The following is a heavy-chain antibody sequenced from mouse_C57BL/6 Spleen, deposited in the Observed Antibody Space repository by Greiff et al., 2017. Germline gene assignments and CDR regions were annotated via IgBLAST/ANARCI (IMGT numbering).Heavy chain of an antibody. J-gene: IGHJ2*01. CDR3: ARSNSDDFDY. V-gene: IGHV1-82*01. Sequence: VKLQQSGAELVKPGASVKLSCKASGYTFTSSWMNWVKQRPGKGLEWIGRIYPGDSDTNYNGKFKGKATLTADKSSSTAYMQLSSLTSEDSAVYFCARSNSDDFDYWGQGTTLTVSS. CDR1: GYTFTSSW. CDR2: IYPGDSDT. D-gene: IGHD4-1*01.